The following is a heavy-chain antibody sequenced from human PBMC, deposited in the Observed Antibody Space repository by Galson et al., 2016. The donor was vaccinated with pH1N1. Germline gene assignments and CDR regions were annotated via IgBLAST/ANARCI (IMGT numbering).Heavy chain of an antibody. CDR2: IYSSGST. CDR1: GGSMNNYY. CDR3: ARGEVASTGF. Sequence: ETLSLTCTVSGGSMNNYYWTWIRQPAGKGLEWIGRIYSSGSTNYNPSLKSRVTMSVDTSKNQFSLNLSSVTAADTAVYYCARGEVASTGFWGQGTLVTVSS. D-gene: IGHD6-19*01. J-gene: IGHJ4*02. V-gene: IGHV4-4*07.